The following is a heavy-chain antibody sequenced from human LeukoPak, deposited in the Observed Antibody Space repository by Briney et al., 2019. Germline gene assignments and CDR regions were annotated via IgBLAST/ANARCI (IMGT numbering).Heavy chain of an antibody. CDR1: VYTFSSYS. V-gene: IGHV3-21*01. CDR3: ARWGDVRATFDI. CDR2: LSSSSSYI. J-gene: IGHJ3*02. D-gene: IGHD3-10*01. Sequence: GGSLRLSCAPSVYTFSSYSMNCVRQAPGEGVEWVSTLSSSSSYIYYADSVKGRFTISRDNAKNSLYLQMNSLRAEDTAVYYCARWGDVRATFDIWGQGTMVTVSS.